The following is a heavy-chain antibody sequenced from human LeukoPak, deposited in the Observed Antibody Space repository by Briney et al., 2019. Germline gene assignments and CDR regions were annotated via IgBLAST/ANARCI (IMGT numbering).Heavy chain of an antibody. CDR2: IYYSGST. CDR3: ASLYDSEDY. D-gene: IGHD3-22*01. Sequence: PSETLSLTCTVSGGSISSSSYYWGWIRQPPGKGLEWIGSIYYSGSTYYNPSLKSRVTISVDTSKNQFSLKLSSVTAADTAVYYCASLYDSEDYWGQGTLVTVSS. CDR1: GGSISSSSYY. V-gene: IGHV4-39*01. J-gene: IGHJ4*02.